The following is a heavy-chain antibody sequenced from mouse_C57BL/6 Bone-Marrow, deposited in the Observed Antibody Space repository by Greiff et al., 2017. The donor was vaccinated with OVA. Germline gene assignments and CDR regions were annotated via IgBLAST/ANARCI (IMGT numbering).Heavy chain of an antibody. CDR1: GFSINSDCY. D-gene: IGHD1-1*01. Sequence: EVQRVESGPSLVRPSQTLSLTCTVTGFSINSDCYWIWIRQFPGNKLEYIGYTFYSGITYYNPSLESRTYITRDTSKNQFSLKLSSVTTEDTATYYCARDLNYGSSFDYWGQGTTLTVSS. J-gene: IGHJ2*01. V-gene: IGHV3-3*01. CDR2: TFYSGIT. CDR3: ARDLNYGSSFDY.